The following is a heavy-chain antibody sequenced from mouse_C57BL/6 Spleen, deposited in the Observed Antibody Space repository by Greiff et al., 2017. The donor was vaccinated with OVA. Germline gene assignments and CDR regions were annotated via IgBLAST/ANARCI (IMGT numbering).Heavy chain of an antibody. J-gene: IGHJ2*01. CDR2: INYDGSST. Sequence: EVKLVESEGGLVQPGSSMKLSCTASGFTFSDYYMAWVRQVPEKGLEWVANINYDGSSTYYLDSLKSRFIISRDNAKNILYLQMSSLKSEDTATYYCARTGLLFFDYWGQGTTLTVSS. V-gene: IGHV5-16*01. CDR3: ARTGLLFFDY. CDR1: GFTFSDYY. D-gene: IGHD1-1*01.